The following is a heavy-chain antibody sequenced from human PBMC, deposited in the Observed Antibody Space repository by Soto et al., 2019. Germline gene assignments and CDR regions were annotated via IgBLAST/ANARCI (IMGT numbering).Heavy chain of an antibody. CDR3: ARSIGYSGYGLDY. Sequence: GGSVCRASWWRWDYKPPGKGLEWIGEIYHTGSTNYNPSLKSRVAISVDKSKNQFSLRLTSVTAADTAVYYCARSIGYSGYGLDYWGQGTLVTVSS. CDR2: IYHTGST. V-gene: IGHV4-4*02. J-gene: IGHJ4*02. CDR1: GGSVCRASW. D-gene: IGHD5-12*01.